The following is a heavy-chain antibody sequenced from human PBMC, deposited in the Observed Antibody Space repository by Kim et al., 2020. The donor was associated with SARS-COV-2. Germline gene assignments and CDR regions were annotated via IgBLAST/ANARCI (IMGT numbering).Heavy chain of an antibody. CDR2: ISSSSSTI. V-gene: IGHV3-48*04. D-gene: IGHD3-22*01. J-gene: IGHJ3*02. CDR3: AGENYFDSSGYDYDAFDI. Sequence: GGSLRLSCAASGFIFSSYGMNWVRQAPGKGLEWVSHISSSSSTILYADSVRGRFTISRDNAKNSLYLQMNSLTAEDTAVYYCAGENYFDSSGYDYDAFDIWGQGTLVTVSS. CDR1: GFIFSSYG.